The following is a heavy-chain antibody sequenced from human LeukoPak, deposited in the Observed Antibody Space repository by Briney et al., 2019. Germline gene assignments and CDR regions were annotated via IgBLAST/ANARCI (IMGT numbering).Heavy chain of an antibody. CDR3: AKDLFNGAFDY. CDR1: GFNFDDYA. J-gene: IGHJ4*02. Sequence: GGSLRLSCAASGFNFDDYAMHWVRQAPGKGLEWVSAISGSGGSTYYADSVKGRFTISRDNSKNTLYLQMNSLRAEDTAVYYCAKDLFNGAFDYWGQGTLVTVSS. CDR2: ISGSGGST. V-gene: IGHV3-23*01. D-gene: IGHD4-17*01.